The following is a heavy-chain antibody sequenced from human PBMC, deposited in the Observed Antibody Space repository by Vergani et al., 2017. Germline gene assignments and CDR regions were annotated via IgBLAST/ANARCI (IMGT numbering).Heavy chain of an antibody. CDR3: ARVSPGDNSGWEPFDY. Sequence: QVHLEQSGTEVEKPGSSVKVSCKVSGDIFNNYTVTWVRQAPGQGLEWMGRIIPIIRLATSAQKFQDRVKITGDTSTNTVYMEMKNLRSEDTAVYYCARVSPGDNSGWEPFDYWGQGTLVTVSS. CDR1: GDIFNNYT. CDR2: IIPIIRLA. J-gene: IGHJ4*02. D-gene: IGHD6-19*01. V-gene: IGHV1-69*02.